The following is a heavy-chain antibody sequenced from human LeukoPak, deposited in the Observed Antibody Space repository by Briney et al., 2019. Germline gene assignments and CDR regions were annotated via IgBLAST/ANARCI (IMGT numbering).Heavy chain of an antibody. Sequence: PGGSLRLSCAVSGFTFSNYWMSWVRQAPGKGLEWVANIKQDGTGKYYVDSAKGRFTISRDNAKNSLYLQMDSLRAEDTAVYYCARDKRPYYDTWSGPFDYWGQGTLVTVSS. V-gene: IGHV3-7*01. J-gene: IGHJ4*02. CDR3: ARDKRPYYDTWSGPFDY. D-gene: IGHD3-3*01. CDR2: IKQDGTGK. CDR1: GFTFSNYW.